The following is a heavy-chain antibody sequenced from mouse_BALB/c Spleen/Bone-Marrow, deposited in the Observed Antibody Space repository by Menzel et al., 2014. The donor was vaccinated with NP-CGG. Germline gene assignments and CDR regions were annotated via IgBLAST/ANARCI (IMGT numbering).Heavy chain of an antibody. D-gene: IGHD2-3*01. CDR2: INPYNDGT. CDR3: ARRWLPYAMDY. J-gene: IGHJ4*01. V-gene: IGHV1-14*01. CDR1: GYTFTSYI. Sequence: EVKLMESGPELVKPGASVKMSCKASGYTFTSYIMYWVKQKPGQGLEWIGYINPYNDGTKYNEKFKGKATLTSDKSSGTAYMELSSLTSEDSAVYYCARRWLPYAMDYWGQGTSVTVSS.